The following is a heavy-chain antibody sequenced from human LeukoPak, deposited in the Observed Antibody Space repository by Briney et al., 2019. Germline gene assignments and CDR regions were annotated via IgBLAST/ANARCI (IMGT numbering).Heavy chain of an antibody. CDR1: GYSISSGYY. CDR3: ARDRYDFWSGYLGNEYFQH. Sequence: PSETLSLTCTVSGYSISSGYYWGWIRQPPGKGLEWIGSIYHSGSTYYNPSLKSRVTISVDTSKNQFSLKLGSVTAADTAVYYCARDRYDFWSGYLGNEYFQHWGQGTLVTVSS. V-gene: IGHV4-38-2*02. CDR2: IYHSGST. J-gene: IGHJ1*01. D-gene: IGHD3-3*01.